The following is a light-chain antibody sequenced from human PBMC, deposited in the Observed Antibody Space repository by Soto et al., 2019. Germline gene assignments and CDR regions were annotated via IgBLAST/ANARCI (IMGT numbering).Light chain of an antibody. J-gene: IGLJ3*02. Sequence: QSALTQPASVSESPGQSITISCTGTSSDLGVYDYVSWYQHHPGKAPKVMIYEVNKRPSGVSNRFSGSKSGNTASLTISGLQAEDEADYYCISYTTSGTWVFGGGTKVTVL. V-gene: IGLV2-14*01. CDR3: ISYTTSGTWV. CDR1: SSDLGVYDY. CDR2: EVN.